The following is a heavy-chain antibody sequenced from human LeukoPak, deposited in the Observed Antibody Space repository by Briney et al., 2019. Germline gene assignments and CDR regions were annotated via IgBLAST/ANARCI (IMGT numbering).Heavy chain of an antibody. CDR2: INPSGDST. J-gene: IGHJ5*02. Sequence: ASVKVSCKASGYSFTSYYMHWVRQAPGQGLEWMGIINPSGDSTSYAQRFQGRVTMTRDVSTSTDYMELSSLRSEDTAVYYCARDNSVGDNAWWFDPWGQGTLVIVSS. CDR1: GYSFTSYY. V-gene: IGHV1-46*01. CDR3: ARDNSVGDNAWWFDP. D-gene: IGHD1-26*01.